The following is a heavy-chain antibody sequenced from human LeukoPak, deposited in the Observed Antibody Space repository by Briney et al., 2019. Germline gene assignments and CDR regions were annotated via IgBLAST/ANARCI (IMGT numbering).Heavy chain of an antibody. CDR1: GDSISINYN. J-gene: IGHJ4*02. CDR3: VRHRQWLLFPDY. CDR2: IFYSGAT. D-gene: IGHD6-19*01. Sequence: SETLSLTCTVSGDSISINYNWGWIRQPPGKGLEWIGSIFYSGATYYSPSLKSRVTISVDTSKDQFSLKLSSMTAADTAVYYCVRHRQWLLFPDYWGQGTLVTVSS. V-gene: IGHV4-39*01.